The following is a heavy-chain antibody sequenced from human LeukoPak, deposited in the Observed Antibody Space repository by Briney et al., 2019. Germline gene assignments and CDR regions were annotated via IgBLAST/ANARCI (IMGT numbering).Heavy chain of an antibody. CDR1: GFTFSIYS. J-gene: IGHJ3*02. D-gene: IGHD6-13*01. CDR2: ITSSSSTI. V-gene: IGHV3-48*04. CDR3: ARDVAYTSRGVDI. Sequence: GGSLRLSCAASGFTFSIYSMHWVRQAPGKGLEWVAYITSSSSTIYYADSVKGRSTISRDNAKNSLYLQMNSLRAVDTAVYFCARDVAYTSRGVDIWGQGTMVTVSS.